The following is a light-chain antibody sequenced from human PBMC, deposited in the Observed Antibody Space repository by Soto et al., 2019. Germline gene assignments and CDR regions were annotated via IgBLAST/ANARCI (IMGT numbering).Light chain of an antibody. CDR1: QSVSSKY. CDR2: GAS. Sequence: VLTQSPGTLSLSPGGRATLSCRASQSVSSKYLAWYQHKPGQAPRLVIYGASSRATGLPDRFSGSGSGTDFTLTISRLEPEDFAFYYCHHYGSSFGGGTKVDIK. J-gene: IGKJ4*01. V-gene: IGKV3-20*01. CDR3: HHYGSS.